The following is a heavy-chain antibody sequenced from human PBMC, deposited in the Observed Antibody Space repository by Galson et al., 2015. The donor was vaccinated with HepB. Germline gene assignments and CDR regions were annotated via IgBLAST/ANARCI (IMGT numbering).Heavy chain of an antibody. D-gene: IGHD1-26*01. CDR1: GGTFSSYA. Sequence: SVKVSCKASGGTFSSYAISWVRQAPGQGLEWMGGIIPIFGTANYAQKFQGRVTITADESTSTAYMELSSLRSEDTAVYYCARGGSNSGWELLPGYFQHWGQGTLVTVSS. CDR3: ARGGSNSGWELLPGYFQH. J-gene: IGHJ1*01. CDR2: IIPIFGTA. V-gene: IGHV1-69*13.